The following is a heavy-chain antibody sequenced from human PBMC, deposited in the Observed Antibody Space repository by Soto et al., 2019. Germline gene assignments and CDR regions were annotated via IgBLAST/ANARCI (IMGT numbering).Heavy chain of an antibody. Sequence: QVQLVESGGGVVQPGRSLRLSCAASGFTFSSYGMHWVRQAPGKGLEWVAVISYDGSNKYYADSVKGRFTISRDNSXNXXYLQMNSLRAEDTAVYYCAKDLFVGYSYGGPGMDVWGQGTTVTVSS. J-gene: IGHJ6*02. CDR1: GFTFSSYG. V-gene: IGHV3-30*18. D-gene: IGHD5-18*01. CDR2: ISYDGSNK. CDR3: AKDLFVGYSYGGPGMDV.